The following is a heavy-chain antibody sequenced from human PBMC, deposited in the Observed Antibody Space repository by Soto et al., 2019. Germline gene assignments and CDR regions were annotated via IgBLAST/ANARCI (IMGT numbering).Heavy chain of an antibody. V-gene: IGHV3-23*01. D-gene: IGHD4-17*01. CDR1: GFTFSSYA. CDR2: ISGSGGST. CDR3: AKDVHDYGENPDAFDI. Sequence: HPGGSLRLSCAASGFTFSSYAMSWVRQAPGKGLEWVSAISGSGGSTYYADSVKGRFTISRDNSKNTLYLQMNSLRAEDTAVYYCAKDVHDYGENPDAFDIWGQGTMVTVSS. J-gene: IGHJ3*02.